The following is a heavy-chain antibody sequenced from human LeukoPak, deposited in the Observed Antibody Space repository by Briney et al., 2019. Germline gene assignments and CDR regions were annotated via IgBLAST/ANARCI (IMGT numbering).Heavy chain of an antibody. V-gene: IGHV4-39*07. CDR1: GGSISSSSYY. D-gene: IGHD5-24*01. CDR2: IYYSGST. CDR3: ARAGGRWLQFYDY. Sequence: PSETLSLTCTVSGGSISSSSYYWGWIRQPPGKGLEWIGSIYYSGSTYYNPSLKSRVTISVDTSKNQSSLKLSSVTAADTAVYYCARAGGRWLQFYDYWGQGTLVTVSS. J-gene: IGHJ4*02.